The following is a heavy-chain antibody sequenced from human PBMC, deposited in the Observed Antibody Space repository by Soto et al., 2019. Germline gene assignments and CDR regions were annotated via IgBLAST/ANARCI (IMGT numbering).Heavy chain of an antibody. V-gene: IGHV4-39*01. CDR2: IYYSGST. J-gene: IGHJ6*03. CDR1: GGSISSSSYY. CDR3: ARGRDYTSFLLRYISHLHYYYMDV. D-gene: IGHD4-4*01. Sequence: SETLSLTCTVSGGSISSSSYYWGWIRQPPGKGLEWIGSIYYSGSTYYNPSLKSRVTISVDTSKNQFSLKLSSVTAADTAVYYCARGRDYTSFLLRYISHLHYYYMDVWGKGTTVTVSS.